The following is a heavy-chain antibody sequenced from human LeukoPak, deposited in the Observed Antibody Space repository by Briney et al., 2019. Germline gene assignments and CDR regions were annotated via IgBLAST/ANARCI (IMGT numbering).Heavy chain of an antibody. D-gene: IGHD6-19*01. CDR3: ARQGIAVAGTSGGMDY. CDR1: GYSFTSYW. Sequence: GESLKISCKGSGYSFTSYWIGWVRQMPGKGLEWMGIIYPGDSDTRYSPSFQGQVTISADKSISTAYLQWSSLEASDTAMYYCARQGIAVAGTSGGMDYWGQGTLVTVSS. J-gene: IGHJ4*02. CDR2: IYPGDSDT. V-gene: IGHV5-51*01.